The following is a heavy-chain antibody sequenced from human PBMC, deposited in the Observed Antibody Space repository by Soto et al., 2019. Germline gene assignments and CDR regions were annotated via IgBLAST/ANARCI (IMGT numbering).Heavy chain of an antibody. CDR3: AIWSSGSLQGVAP. Sequence: QVQLQESGPGLVKPSQTLSLTCTVSGGSISSGDYYWSWIRQHPGKGLEWIGYIYYRGSTYYDPSLKSRLTISVDTSQNQCSLKWSPVPAADTTVSYWAIWSSGSLQGVAPGGQGTLVTVSS. D-gene: IGHD2-15*01. CDR2: IYYRGST. V-gene: IGHV4-31*03. J-gene: IGHJ5*02. CDR1: GGSISSGDYY.